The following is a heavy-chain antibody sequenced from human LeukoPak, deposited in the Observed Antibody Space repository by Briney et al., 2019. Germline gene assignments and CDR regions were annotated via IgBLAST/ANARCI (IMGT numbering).Heavy chain of an antibody. Sequence: SETLSLTCTVSGGSFSSGGNYWTWFGQPPGKGREWFGYIYYSGSTYYNPSLKSRVTISVDTSKNQFSLKLSSVTAADTAVYYCARDRGYCSGGSCEGAVDYWGRGTLVTVSS. J-gene: IGHJ4*02. D-gene: IGHD2-15*01. CDR2: IYYSGST. CDR3: ARDRGYCSGGSCEGAVDY. V-gene: IGHV4-31*03. CDR1: GGSFSSGGNY.